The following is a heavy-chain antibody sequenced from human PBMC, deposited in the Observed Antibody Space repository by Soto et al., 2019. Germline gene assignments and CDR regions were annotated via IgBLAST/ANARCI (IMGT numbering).Heavy chain of an antibody. CDR3: AISNVAHRVDDFDI. CDR2: ISGSGGST. CDR1: GFTFSSYA. J-gene: IGHJ3*02. V-gene: IGHV3-23*01. D-gene: IGHD2-8*01. Sequence: EVQLLDSGGGLVQPGGSLRLSCAASGFTFSSYAMSWVRQAPGKGLEWVSAISGSGGSTYYADFVRGRSTISRDNSKNTLYLQMNSLRAEDTAVYYCAISNVAHRVDDFDICGQGTMVTVSS.